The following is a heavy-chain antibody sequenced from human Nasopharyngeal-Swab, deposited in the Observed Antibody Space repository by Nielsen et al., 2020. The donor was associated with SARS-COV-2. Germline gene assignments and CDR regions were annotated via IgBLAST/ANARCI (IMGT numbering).Heavy chain of an antibody. Sequence: SETLSLTCTVSGGSISSGSYYWSWIRQPAGKGLEWIGRIYTSGSTNYNPSLQSRVTISVDTSKNQFSLKLSSVTAADTAVYYCARGVGFCTNGVCYNKDYYYYYYMDVWGKGTTVTVSS. CDR2: IYTSGST. J-gene: IGHJ6*03. CDR1: GGSISSGSYY. V-gene: IGHV4-61*02. CDR3: ARGVGFCTNGVCYNKDYYYYYYMDV. D-gene: IGHD2-8*01.